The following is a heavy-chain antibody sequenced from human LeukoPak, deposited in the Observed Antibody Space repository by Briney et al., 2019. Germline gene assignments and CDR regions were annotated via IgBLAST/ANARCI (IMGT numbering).Heavy chain of an antibody. CDR3: ARGRSATAYALYDY. Sequence: GGSLRLSPAASGFTFRSDWMAWVPQTPGKGLERVANIKHDASEKYYMDSVKGRFTISRDNAQNSFYLQMTSLRAQDTAWYYCARGRSATAYALYDYWGQRTLFTVSS. D-gene: IGHD2-15*01. CDR2: IKHDASEK. CDR1: GFTFRSDW. J-gene: IGHJ4*02. V-gene: IGHV3-7*01.